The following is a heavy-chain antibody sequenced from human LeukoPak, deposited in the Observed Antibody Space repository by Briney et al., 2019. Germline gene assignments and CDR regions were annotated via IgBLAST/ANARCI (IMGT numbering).Heavy chain of an antibody. J-gene: IGHJ4*02. V-gene: IGHV4-59*02. CDR3: ARAGVVTAIDY. CDR1: GFNVSSTY. D-gene: IGHD2-21*02. Sequence: GSLRLSCVASGFNVSSTYMNWIRQAPGKGLEWIGYIYYSGSTKYNPSLKSRVTISVDTSKNQFSLRLTSVTAADTAVYYCARAGVVTAIDYWGQGTLVTVSS. CDR2: IYYSGST.